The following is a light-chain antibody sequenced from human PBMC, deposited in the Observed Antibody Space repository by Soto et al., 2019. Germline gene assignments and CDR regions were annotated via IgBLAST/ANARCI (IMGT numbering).Light chain of an antibody. CDR3: CSYAANTRV. CDR2: DVS. J-gene: IGLJ3*02. V-gene: IGLV2-11*01. Sequence: QSALTQPRSVSGSPGRSVTISCTGTGSDVGGYNYVSWYQHHPGKAPKLMIYDVSKRPSGVPDRFSGSKSDNTASLTISGLQAEDEADYYCCSYAANTRVFGGGTKLTVL. CDR1: GSDVGGYNY.